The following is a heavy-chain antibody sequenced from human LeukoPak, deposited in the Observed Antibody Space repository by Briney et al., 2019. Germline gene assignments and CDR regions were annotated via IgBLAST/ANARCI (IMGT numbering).Heavy chain of an antibody. CDR2: FSGSGTST. CDR1: GFTFSSYA. J-gene: IGHJ4*02. D-gene: IGHD1-26*01. CDR3: AKDRGEWELPYYFDY. Sequence: GGSLRLSCAASGFTFSSYAMSWVRQAPGKGLEWVSAFSGSGTSTYYADSVKGRFTISRDNSKNTLYLQMTGLRAEDTAVYYCAKDRGEWELPYYFDYWGQGTLVTVSS. V-gene: IGHV3-23*01.